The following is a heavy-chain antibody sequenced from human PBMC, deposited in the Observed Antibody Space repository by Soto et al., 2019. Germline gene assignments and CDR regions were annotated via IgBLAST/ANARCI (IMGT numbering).Heavy chain of an antibody. D-gene: IGHD5-18*01. CDR3: ATRGYSYGYSLCYYYYGMDV. Sequence: QVQLVQSGAEVKKPGSSVKVSCKASGGTFSSYAISWVRQAPGQGLEWMGGIIPIFGTANYAQKFQGRVTITADEYTSTAYRELSSLRSEDTAVYYCATRGYSYGYSLCYYYYGMDVWVHGTTVTVSS. CDR2: IIPIFGTA. V-gene: IGHV1-69*01. CDR1: GGTFSSYA. J-gene: IGHJ6*02.